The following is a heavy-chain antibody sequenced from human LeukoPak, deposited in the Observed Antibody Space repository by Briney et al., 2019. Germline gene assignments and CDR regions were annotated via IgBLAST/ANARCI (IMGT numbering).Heavy chain of an antibody. CDR2: IIPIFGTA. V-gene: IGHV1-69*13. D-gene: IGHD1-1*01. CDR3: ARDSRTIDDPESGRYYYYGMDV. Sequence: SVKVSCKASGGTFSSYAISWVRQAPGQGLEWMGGIIPIFGTANYAQKFQGRVTITADESTSTAYMELSSLRSEDTAMYYCARDSRTIDDPESGRYYYYGMDVWGKGTTVTVSS. J-gene: IGHJ6*04. CDR1: GGTFSSYA.